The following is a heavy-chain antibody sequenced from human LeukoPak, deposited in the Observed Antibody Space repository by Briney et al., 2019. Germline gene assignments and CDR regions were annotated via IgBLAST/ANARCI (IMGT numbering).Heavy chain of an antibody. CDR1: GYTFTGYY. J-gene: IGHJ6*03. D-gene: IGHD3-3*01. Sequence: ASVKVSCKASGYTFTGYYMHWVRQAPGQGLEWMGWINPNSGGTNYAQKFQGRVTMTRDTSISTAYMELSRLRSDDMAVYYCARTNGIRITIFGVVTSYYYYMDVWGKGTTVTVSS. CDR2: INPNSGGT. V-gene: IGHV1-2*02. CDR3: ARTNGIRITIFGVVTSYYYYMDV.